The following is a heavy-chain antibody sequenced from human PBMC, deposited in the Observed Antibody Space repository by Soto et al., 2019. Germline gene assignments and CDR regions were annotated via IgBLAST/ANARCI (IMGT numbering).Heavy chain of an antibody. CDR3: AKYRRTDAEGYTFDY. CDR1: GDSISGYY. V-gene: IGHV4-59*01. Sequence: PSETLSLTCTVSGDSISGYYWSWIRQPPGTGLQWIGYIYYSGNTNYNPSLTGRVTMSVDTSKNQFSLQVSSVTAADTAVYFCAKYRRTDAEGYTFDYWGQGALVTVSS. CDR2: IYYSGNT. J-gene: IGHJ4*02. D-gene: IGHD2-15*01.